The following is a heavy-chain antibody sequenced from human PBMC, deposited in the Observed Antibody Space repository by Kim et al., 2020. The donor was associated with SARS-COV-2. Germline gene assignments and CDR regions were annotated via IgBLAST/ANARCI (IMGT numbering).Heavy chain of an antibody. D-gene: IGHD3-10*01. Sequence: SVKVSCKASGGTFSSYAISWVRQAPGQGLEWMGRIIPILGIANYAQKFQGRVTITADKSTSTAYMELSSLRSEDTAVYYCARSLVRGVSGAFDIWGQGTMVTVSS. CDR1: GGTFSSYA. CDR3: ARSLVRGVSGAFDI. J-gene: IGHJ3*02. CDR2: IIPILGIA. V-gene: IGHV1-69*04.